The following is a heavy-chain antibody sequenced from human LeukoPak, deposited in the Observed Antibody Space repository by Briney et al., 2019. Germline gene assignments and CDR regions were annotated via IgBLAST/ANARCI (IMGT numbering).Heavy chain of an antibody. V-gene: IGHV3-33*01. CDR3: AIDENTGYYIY. Sequence: QPGGSLRLSCAASGFTFSSYGMHWVRQAPGKGLEWVAGIWSDGSNKYYAHSVKGRFTISRDNSKNTLYLQMNSLRAEDTAVYYCAIDENTGYYIYWGQGTLVTVSS. CDR1: GFTFSSYG. J-gene: IGHJ4*02. CDR2: IWSDGSNK. D-gene: IGHD3-22*01.